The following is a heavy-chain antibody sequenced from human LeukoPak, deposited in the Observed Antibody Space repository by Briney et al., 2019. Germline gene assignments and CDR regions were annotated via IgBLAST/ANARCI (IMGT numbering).Heavy chain of an antibody. CDR2: ISAYNGNT. CDR3: ARGLEWLTRRHTWFDP. Sequence: GASVTVSCKASGYTFSSYGISWVRQAPGQGLEWMGWISAYNGNTNYAQNLQGRVTMTTDTSTSTAYMELRSLRSDDTAVYYCARGLEWLTRRHTWFDPWGQGTLVTVSS. CDR1: GYTFSSYG. J-gene: IGHJ5*02. D-gene: IGHD3-3*01. V-gene: IGHV1-18*01.